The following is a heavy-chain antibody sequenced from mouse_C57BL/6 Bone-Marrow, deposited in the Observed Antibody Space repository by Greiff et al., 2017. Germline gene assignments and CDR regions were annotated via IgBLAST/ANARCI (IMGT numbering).Heavy chain of an antibody. CDR2: IDPENGDT. CDR3: TTETIVTSHDPMDY. V-gene: IGHV14-4*01. CDR1: GFNIKDDY. Sequence: VQLQQSGAELVRPGASVKLSCTASGFNIKDDYMHWVKQRPEQGLEWIGWIDPENGDTEYASKFQGKATITADTSSNTAYLQLSSLTSEDTAVYYLTTETIVTSHDPMDYWGQGTSVTVSS. J-gene: IGHJ4*01. D-gene: IGHD2-5*01.